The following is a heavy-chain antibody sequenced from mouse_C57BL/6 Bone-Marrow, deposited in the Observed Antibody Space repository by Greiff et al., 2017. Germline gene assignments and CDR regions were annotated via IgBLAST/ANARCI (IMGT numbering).Heavy chain of an antibody. D-gene: IGHD2-1*01. CDR2: IYPRSGNT. CDR3: ARVSYGNYFYAMDY. Sequence: VKLVESGAELARPGASVKLSCKASGYTFTSYGISWVKQRTGQGLEWIGEIYPRSGNTYYNEKFKGKATLTADKSSSTAYMELRSLTSEDSAVYFCARVSYGNYFYAMDYWGQGTSVTVSS. CDR1: GYTFTSYG. V-gene: IGHV1-81*01. J-gene: IGHJ4*01.